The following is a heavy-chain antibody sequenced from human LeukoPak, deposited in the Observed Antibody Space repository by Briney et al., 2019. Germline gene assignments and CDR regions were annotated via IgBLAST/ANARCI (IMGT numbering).Heavy chain of an antibody. CDR3: ARHSSSWYRYFQH. CDR2: IYYSGST. J-gene: IGHJ1*01. CDR1: GGSLSSSSYY. D-gene: IGHD6-13*01. V-gene: IGHV4-39*01. Sequence: PSETLSLTCTVSGGSLSSSSYYWGWIRQPPGKGLEWLGSIYYSGSTYYNPSLKSRVTISVDTSKNQFSLKLSSVTAADTAVYYCARHSSSWYRYFQHWGQGTLVTVSS.